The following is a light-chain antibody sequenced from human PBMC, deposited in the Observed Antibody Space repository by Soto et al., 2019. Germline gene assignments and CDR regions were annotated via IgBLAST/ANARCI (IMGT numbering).Light chain of an antibody. CDR2: GAS. CDR3: QQYGSSPWG. Sequence: IVMTQSPATLSVSPGERATLSCRASQSVSSNLAWYQQKPGQAPRLLIYGASTRATGIPDRFSGSGSGTDFTLTISRLEPEDFAVYYCQQYGSSPWGFGQGTKVDIK. J-gene: IGKJ1*01. CDR1: QSVSSN. V-gene: IGKV3-20*01.